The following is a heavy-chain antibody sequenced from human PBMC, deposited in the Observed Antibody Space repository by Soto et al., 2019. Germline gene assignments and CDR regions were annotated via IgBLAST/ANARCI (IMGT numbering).Heavy chain of an antibody. CDR2: IYWDDDK. CDR1: GFSLSTSGVG. D-gene: IGHD4-17*01. CDR3: AHRQGYGDPYGWFDP. Sequence: QITLKESGPTLVKPTQTLTLTCTFSGFSLSTSGVGVGWIRQPLGKALEWLALIYWDDDKRYSPSLKTRLTISKDTSKNQVVLTMTNMDPVDTATYFCAHRQGYGDPYGWFDPWGQGTLVTVSS. J-gene: IGHJ5*02. V-gene: IGHV2-5*02.